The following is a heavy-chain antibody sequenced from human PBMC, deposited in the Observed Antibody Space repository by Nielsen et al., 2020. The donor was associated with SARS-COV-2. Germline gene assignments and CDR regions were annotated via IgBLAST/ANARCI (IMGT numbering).Heavy chain of an antibody. Sequence: ASVKVSCKASGYTFTSYAMNWVRQAPGQGLEWMGWINTNTGNPTYAQGFTGRFVFPLDTSVSTAYLQISSLKAEDTAVYYCARETYYYDSSGYQDVWGQGTTVTVSS. D-gene: IGHD3-22*01. J-gene: IGHJ6*02. V-gene: IGHV7-4-1*02. CDR2: INTNTGNP. CDR1: GYTFTSYA. CDR3: ARETYYYDSSGYQDV.